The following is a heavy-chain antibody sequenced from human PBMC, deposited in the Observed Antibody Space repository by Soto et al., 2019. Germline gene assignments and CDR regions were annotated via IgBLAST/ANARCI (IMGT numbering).Heavy chain of an antibody. Sequence: PSETLSLTCTVSGGSISSSTYYWGWIRQPPGKGLECIGSIYYSGSTYCNPSLKSRGTISVDTSKNQFSLKLSSVTAADTAVYYCARRWGLVQPLDYWGQGTLATVS. J-gene: IGHJ4*02. V-gene: IGHV4-39*01. CDR3: ARRWGLVQPLDY. CDR1: GGSISSSTYY. CDR2: IYYSGST. D-gene: IGHD2-2*01.